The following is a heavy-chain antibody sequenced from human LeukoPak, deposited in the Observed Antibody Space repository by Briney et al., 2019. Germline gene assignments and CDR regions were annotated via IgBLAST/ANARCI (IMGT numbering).Heavy chain of an antibody. V-gene: IGHV3-48*03. D-gene: IGHD6-13*01. Sequence: GGSLRLSCAASGFTFSSYEMNWVRQAPGKGLEWVSYISSSGSTIYYADSVKGRFTISRDNAKNSLYLQMNRLRAEDTAVYYCARDLRLGLAAAGTNWGQGTLVTVSS. CDR2: ISSSGSTI. J-gene: IGHJ1*01. CDR3: ARDLRLGLAAAGTN. CDR1: GFTFSSYE.